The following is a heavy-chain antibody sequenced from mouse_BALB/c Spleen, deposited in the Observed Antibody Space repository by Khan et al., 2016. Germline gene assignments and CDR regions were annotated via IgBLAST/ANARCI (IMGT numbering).Heavy chain of an antibody. J-gene: IGHJ3*01. Sequence: EVELVESGGGLVKPGGSLKLTCAVSGFSFSSYTMSWVRQPPEKRLEWVATISSCGGNTYYPDSVKGRFTISRDNAKNNLYLQMSSLRSEDTALYYCARFYYGYDTFAYWGQGTLVTVSA. CDR1: GFSFSSYT. D-gene: IGHD2-2*01. CDR2: ISSCGGNT. V-gene: IGHV5-9*03. CDR3: ARFYYGYDTFAY.